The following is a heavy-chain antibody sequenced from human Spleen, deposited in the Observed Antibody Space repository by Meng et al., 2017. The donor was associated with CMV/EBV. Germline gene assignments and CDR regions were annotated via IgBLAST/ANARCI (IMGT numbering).Heavy chain of an antibody. CDR1: GFTFSSYE. CDR2: ISSSGSTI. CDR3: ASSPTALYYYYGMDV. J-gene: IGHJ6*02. Sequence: GSLKISCAASGFTFSSYEMNWVRQAPGKGLEWVSYISSSGSTIYYADSVKGRFTISRDNAKNSLYLQMNSLRAEDTAVYYCASSPTALYYYYGMDVWGQGTTVTVSS. V-gene: IGHV3-48*03. D-gene: IGHD1-26*01.